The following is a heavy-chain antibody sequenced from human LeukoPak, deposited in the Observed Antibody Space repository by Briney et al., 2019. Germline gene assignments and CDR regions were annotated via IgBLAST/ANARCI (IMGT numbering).Heavy chain of an antibody. CDR3: ARHIAPNEGNYYDTRYYFDY. D-gene: IGHD3-22*01. V-gene: IGHV3-11*04. J-gene: IGHJ4*02. CDR2: ISNSGSNT. Sequence: PGGSLRLSCAASGFTFSDYYMSWIRQAPGKGLEWVSYISNSGSNTYYADSVKGRFTISRDNAKNSLYLQMNSLRAEDTAVYYCARHIAPNEGNYYDTRYYFDYWGQGTLVTVSS. CDR1: GFTFSDYY.